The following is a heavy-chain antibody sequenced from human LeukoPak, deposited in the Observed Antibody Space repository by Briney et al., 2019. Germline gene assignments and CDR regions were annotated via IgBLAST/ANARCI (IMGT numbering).Heavy chain of an antibody. V-gene: IGHV3-30*14. J-gene: IGHJ4*02. CDR3: GSYSPFDY. D-gene: IGHD2-21*01. CDR2: ISYDGSNK. CDR1: GFTFSSYA. Sequence: GRSLRLSCAASGFTFSSYAMHWVRQAPGKGLEWVAVISYDGSNKYYADSVKGRFTISRDNSKNTLYLQMNSLKTEDTAVYYCGSYSPFDYWGQGTLVTVSS.